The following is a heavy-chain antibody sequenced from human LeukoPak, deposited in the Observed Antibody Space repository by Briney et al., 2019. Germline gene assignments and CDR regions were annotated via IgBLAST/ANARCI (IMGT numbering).Heavy chain of an antibody. CDR3: ARANWNYAVLFDY. V-gene: IGHV4-38-2*01. CDR1: GYSISSGYY. CDR2: IYHSGST. J-gene: IGHJ4*02. D-gene: IGHD1-7*01. Sequence: SETLSLTCAVSGYSISSGYYWGWIRQPPGKGLEWIGSIYHSGSTYYNPSLKSRVTISVDTSKNQFSLKLSSVTAADTAVYYCARANWNYAVLFDYWGQGTLVTVPS.